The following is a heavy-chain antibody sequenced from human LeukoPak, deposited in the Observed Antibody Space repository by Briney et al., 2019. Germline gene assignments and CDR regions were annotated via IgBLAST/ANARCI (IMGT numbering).Heavy chain of an antibody. V-gene: IGHV4-59*08. J-gene: IGHJ5*02. CDR1: GGSISSYY. Sequence: SETLSLTCTVSGGSISSYYWSWIRQPPGKGLEWIGYIYYSGSTNYNPSLKSRVTISVDTSKNQFSLKLSSVTAADTAVYYSARRSALRYLEPWGQGTLVTVSS. CDR3: ARRSALRYLEP. D-gene: IGHD3-9*01. CDR2: IYYSGST.